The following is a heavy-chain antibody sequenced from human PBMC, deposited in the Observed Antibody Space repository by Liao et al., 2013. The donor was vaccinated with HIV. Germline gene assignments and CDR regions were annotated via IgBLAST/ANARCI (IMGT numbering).Heavy chain of an antibody. CDR3: ARDRLQQFGVVEGLAFDI. J-gene: IGHJ3*02. D-gene: IGHD3-3*01. CDR2: ISYSGSA. V-gene: IGHV4-59*11. CDR1: GGSISSHY. Sequence: QVQLQESGPGLVKPSETLSLTCTVSGGSISSHYWTWIRQPAGKGLEWIGYISYSGSANYNPSLKSRVTISEDTSKNQFSLKLSSVTAADTAVYYCARDRLQQFGVVEGLAFDIWGQGTVVTVSS.